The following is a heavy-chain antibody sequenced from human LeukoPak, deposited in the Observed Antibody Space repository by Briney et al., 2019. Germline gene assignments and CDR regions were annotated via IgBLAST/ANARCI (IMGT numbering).Heavy chain of an antibody. CDR1: GFTFSSYG. CDR2: IWYDGSNK. J-gene: IGHJ4*02. D-gene: IGHD1-26*01. Sequence: GSLRLSCAASGFTFSSYGMHWVRQAPGKGLEWVAVIWYDGSNKYYADSVKGRFTISRDNSKNTLYLQMNSLRAEDTAVYYCARDQSQWGSFDYWGQGTLVTVSS. V-gene: IGHV3-33*01. CDR3: ARDQSQWGSFDY.